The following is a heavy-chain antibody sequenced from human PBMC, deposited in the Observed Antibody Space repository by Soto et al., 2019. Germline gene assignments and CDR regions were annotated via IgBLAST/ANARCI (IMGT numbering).Heavy chain of an antibody. J-gene: IGHJ4*02. V-gene: IGHV4-30-2*01. Sequence: SETLSLTCAVSGGSISSGGYSWSWVRQPPGKGLEWIGYIYHSGSTYYNPSLKSRVTISVDRSKNQFSLKLSSVTAADTAVYYCVRSEATALDYWGQGTLVTVSS. CDR2: IYHSGST. CDR3: VRSEATALDY. CDR1: GGSISSGGYS.